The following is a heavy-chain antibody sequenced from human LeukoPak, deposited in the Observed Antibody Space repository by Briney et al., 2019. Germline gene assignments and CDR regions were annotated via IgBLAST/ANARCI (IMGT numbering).Heavy chain of an antibody. Sequence: GGSLRLSCTASDFTFSTYWVHWVRQAPGKGLIWVARIPPEASRTTYADSVKGRFTISRDNSKNTLYLQMNSLRAEDTAVYYCAKLEPSSGSYRASDIWGQGTLVTVSS. CDR2: IPPEASRT. J-gene: IGHJ3*02. D-gene: IGHD1-26*01. CDR3: AKLEPSSGSYRASDI. V-gene: IGHV3-74*01. CDR1: DFTFSTYW.